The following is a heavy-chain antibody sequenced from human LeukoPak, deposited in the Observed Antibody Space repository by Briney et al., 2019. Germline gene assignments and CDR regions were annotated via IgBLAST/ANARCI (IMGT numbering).Heavy chain of an antibody. V-gene: IGHV3-66*02. D-gene: IGHD5-18*01. Sequence: PGGSLRLSCAASGFTFSSNYMSWVRQAPGKGLEWVSVIYSGGSTYYSDSVKGRFTISRGNSKNTLYLQMNSLRAEDTAVYYCARDLRGYSYGYFSYMDVWGKGTTVTVSS. CDR3: ARDLRGYSYGYFSYMDV. CDR1: GFTFSSNY. J-gene: IGHJ6*03. CDR2: IYSGGST.